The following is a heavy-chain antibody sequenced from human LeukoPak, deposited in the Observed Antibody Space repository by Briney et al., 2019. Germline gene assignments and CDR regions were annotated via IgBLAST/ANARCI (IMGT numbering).Heavy chain of an antibody. J-gene: IGHJ4*02. CDR2: INHSGST. CDR1: GGSFSGYY. V-gene: IGHV4-34*01. Sequence: PSETLSLTCAVYGGSFSGYYWSWIRQPPGKGLEWIGEINHSGSTNYNPSLKSRVIISVDTSKNQFSLKLSSVTAADTAVYYCARAGSSGWYRVIDWGQGTLVTVSS. D-gene: IGHD6-19*01. CDR3: ARAGSSGWYRVID.